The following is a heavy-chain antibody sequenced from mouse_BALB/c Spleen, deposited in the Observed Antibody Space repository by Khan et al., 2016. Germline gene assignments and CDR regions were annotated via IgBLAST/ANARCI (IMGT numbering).Heavy chain of an antibody. V-gene: IGHV2-6-5*01. Sequence: QVQLKQSGPGLVAPSQSLSITCTVSGFSLTDYGVSWIRQPPGKGLEWLGVIWGGGSTYYNSALKSRLSISKDNSKSQVVLKMNSLQTDDTAMYYCAKHHRHSHWYFDVWGAGTTVTVSS. CDR3: AKHHRHSHWYFDV. CDR1: GFSLTDYG. J-gene: IGHJ1*01. CDR2: IWGGGST.